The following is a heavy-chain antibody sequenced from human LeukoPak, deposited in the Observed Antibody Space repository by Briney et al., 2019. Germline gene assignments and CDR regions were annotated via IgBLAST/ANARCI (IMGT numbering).Heavy chain of an antibody. V-gene: IGHV1-18*01. J-gene: IGHJ6*02. CDR3: ARDLLTGGYCSSTSCRLHYYYGMDV. CDR1: GYTFTSYG. Sequence: ASVKVSCKASGYTFTSYGISWVRQAPGQGLEWMGWISAYNGNTNYAQKLQGRVTMTTDTSTSTAYTELRSLRSDDTAVYYCARDLLTGGYCSSTSCRLHYYYGMDVWGQGTTVTVSS. D-gene: IGHD2-2*01. CDR2: ISAYNGNT.